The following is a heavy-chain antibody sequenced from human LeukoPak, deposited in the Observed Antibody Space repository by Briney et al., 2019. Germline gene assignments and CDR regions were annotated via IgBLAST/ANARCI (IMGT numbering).Heavy chain of an antibody. D-gene: IGHD6-19*01. CDR2: LYFRGIT. V-gene: IGHV4-39*07. J-gene: IGHJ4*02. CDR1: DGSIRSSTDY. Sequence: PSETLSLTCTVSDGSIRSSTDYWGWIRQSPGKGLEWIGSLYFRGITYYNPSLKSRVTISVDTSKNQFSLKLSSVTAEDTAVYYCAKPLSSGWQSGFDYWGQGTLVTVSS. CDR3: AKPLSSGWQSGFDY.